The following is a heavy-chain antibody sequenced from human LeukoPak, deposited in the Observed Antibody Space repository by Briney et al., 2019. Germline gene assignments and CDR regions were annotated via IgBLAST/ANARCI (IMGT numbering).Heavy chain of an antibody. CDR1: GGSFSGYY. D-gene: IGHD1-26*01. J-gene: IGHJ4*02. V-gene: IGHV4-59*08. Sequence: SETLSLTCAVYGGSFSGYYWSWIRQPPGKGLEWIGYIYYSGSTNYNPSLKSRVTISVDTSKNQFSLKLSSVTAADTAVYYCARHSRKWEPLGYWGQGTLVTVSS. CDR2: IYYSGST. CDR3: ARHSRKWEPLGY.